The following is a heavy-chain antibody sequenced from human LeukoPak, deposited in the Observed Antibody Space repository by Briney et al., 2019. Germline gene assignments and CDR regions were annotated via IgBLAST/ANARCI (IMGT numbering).Heavy chain of an antibody. D-gene: IGHD3-22*01. J-gene: IGHJ4*01. CDR3: ARDYDSSGYYSYYFDY. CDR1: GGSISSYY. V-gene: IGHV4-4*07. CDR2: IYTSGST. Sequence: SETLSLTCTVSGGSISSYYWSWIRQPAGKALEWIGRIYTSGSTNYNPSLKSRGPMTVDTAKNHVSLKLSSVTPGGTAVYFCARDYDSSGYYSYYFDYWGQGTLVTVSS.